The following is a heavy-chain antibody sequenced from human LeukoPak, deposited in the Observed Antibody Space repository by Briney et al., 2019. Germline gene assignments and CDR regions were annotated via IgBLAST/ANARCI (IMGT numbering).Heavy chain of an antibody. Sequence: SETLSLTCAVSGGSISSGSYYWSWIRQPAGKGLEWIGRIYTSGSTNYNPSLKSRVTISVDTSKNQFSLKLSSVTAADTAVYYCAREVRGVIRYDYWGQGTLVTVSS. CDR1: GGSISSGSYY. J-gene: IGHJ4*02. CDR3: AREVRGVIRYDY. V-gene: IGHV4-61*02. D-gene: IGHD3-10*01. CDR2: IYTSGST.